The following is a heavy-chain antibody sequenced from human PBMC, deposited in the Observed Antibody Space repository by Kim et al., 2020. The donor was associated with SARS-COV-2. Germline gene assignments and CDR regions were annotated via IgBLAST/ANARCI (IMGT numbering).Heavy chain of an antibody. CDR3: AKDQLWDNSNGLGI. J-gene: IGHJ3*02. CDR1: GFTFDDYA. CDR2: ISWNSGSI. D-gene: IGHD1-20*01. Sequence: GGSLRLSCAASGFTFDDYAMHWVRQAPGKGLEWVSGISWNSGSIGYADSVKGRFTISRDNAKNSLYLQMNSLRAEDTALYYCAKDQLWDNSNGLGIWGQGTMVTVSS. V-gene: IGHV3-9*01.